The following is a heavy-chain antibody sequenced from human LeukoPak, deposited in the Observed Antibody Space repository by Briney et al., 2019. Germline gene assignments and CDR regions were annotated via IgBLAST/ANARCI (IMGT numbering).Heavy chain of an antibody. D-gene: IGHD1-26*01. CDR3: SREESGIIVGATNY. J-gene: IGHJ4*02. Sequence: GASVKDSCKASGSTFTSYGISWVRQAPAQGLEWMGWISAYNGNTNYAQKLQGRVTMTTDTSTSTAYMELRSLRSDDTAVYYCSREESGIIVGATNYWGQGTLVTVSS. V-gene: IGHV1-18*04. CDR2: ISAYNGNT. CDR1: GSTFTSYG.